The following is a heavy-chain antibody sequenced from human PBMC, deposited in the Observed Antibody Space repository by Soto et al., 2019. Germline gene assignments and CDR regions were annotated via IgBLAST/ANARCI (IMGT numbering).Heavy chain of an antibody. V-gene: IGHV1-8*01. CDR1: GYTFTSYD. Sequence: QVHLVQSGAEVRKPGASVKVSCKASGYTFTSYDINWVRQATGQGLEWMGWMNPNSGNTAYAKKFQGRVTMTRNTSICTAHMELSSLRSEYTAVYYCARERTRGFDPWGQGSLVTVSS. J-gene: IGHJ5*02. CDR2: MNPNSGNT. CDR3: ARERTRGFDP.